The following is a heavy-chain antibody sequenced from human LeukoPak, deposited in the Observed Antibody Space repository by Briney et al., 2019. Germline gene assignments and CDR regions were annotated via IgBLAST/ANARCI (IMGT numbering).Heavy chain of an antibody. CDR2: ITGSGAFT. CDR3: AKRSAESSGYFDY. V-gene: IGHV3-23*01. Sequence: PGGSLRLSCAASGFTFITYSMTRVRQAPGRGLEWVSAITGSGAFTDYADSVKGRFTISRDNPKNTLYLQMNSLRAEDTAVYYCAKRSAESSGYFDYWGQGTLVTVSS. J-gene: IGHJ4*02. CDR1: GFTFITYS. D-gene: IGHD6-19*01.